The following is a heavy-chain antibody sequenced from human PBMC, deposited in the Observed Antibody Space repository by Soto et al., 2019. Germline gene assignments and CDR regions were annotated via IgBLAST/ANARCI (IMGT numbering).Heavy chain of an antibody. D-gene: IGHD5-12*01. Sequence: ASVKVSCKASGYTFTSYAMHWVRQAPGQRLEWMGWINAGNGNTKYAQKFQGRVTMTRDTSASTAYMELSSLRSEDTAVYYCASYAEFVDNYFDYWGQGTLVTVSS. V-gene: IGHV1-3*01. CDR3: ASYAEFVDNYFDY. J-gene: IGHJ4*02. CDR1: GYTFTSYA. CDR2: INAGNGNT.